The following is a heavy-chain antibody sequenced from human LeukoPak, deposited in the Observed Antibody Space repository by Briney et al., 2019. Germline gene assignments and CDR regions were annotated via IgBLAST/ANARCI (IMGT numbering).Heavy chain of an antibody. D-gene: IGHD6-6*01. CDR3: ARALRRGAARPYYYYYMDV. V-gene: IGHV1-8*03. CDR1: GYTFTNYD. J-gene: IGHJ6*03. Sequence: ASVKVSCKASGYTFTNYDINWVRQATGQGLEWMGWINPNSGGTNYAQKFQGRVTITADESTSTAYMELSSLRSEDTAVYYCARALRRGAARPYYYYYMDVWGKGTTVTVSS. CDR2: INPNSGGT.